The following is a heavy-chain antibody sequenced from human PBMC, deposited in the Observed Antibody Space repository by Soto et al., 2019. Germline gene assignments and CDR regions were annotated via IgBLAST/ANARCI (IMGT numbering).Heavy chain of an antibody. CDR1: GFTFNDYT. CDR2: IRSKAYGGTT. V-gene: IGHV3-49*04. Sequence: PGGSLRLSCTASGFTFNDYTLSWVRQAPGKGLEWVGFIRSKAYGGTTEYAASVKGRFTISRDDPKSIAYLQMNSLKTEDTAVYYCTAGKLYPSLDFDYWGQGTLVTVSS. D-gene: IGHD2-8*01. CDR3: TAGKLYPSLDFDY. J-gene: IGHJ4*02.